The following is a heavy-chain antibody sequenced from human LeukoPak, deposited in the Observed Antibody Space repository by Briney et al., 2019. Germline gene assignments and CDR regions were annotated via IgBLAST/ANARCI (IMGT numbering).Heavy chain of an antibody. CDR2: ISGSGGST. CDR1: GFTFSSFA. V-gene: IGHV3-23*01. CDR3: AKDGGYYYESSGYHFDY. J-gene: IGHJ4*02. D-gene: IGHD3-22*01. Sequence: GGSLRLSCAASGFTFSSFAMSWVRQAPGKGLDWVSSISGSGGSTHYADSVKGRFTISRDSSKNTLYLQMNNLRAEDTAVYYCAKDGGYYYESSGYHFDYWGQGTLVTVSS.